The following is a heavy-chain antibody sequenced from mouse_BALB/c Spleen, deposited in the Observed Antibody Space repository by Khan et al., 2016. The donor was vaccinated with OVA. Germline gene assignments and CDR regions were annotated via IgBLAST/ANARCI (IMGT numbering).Heavy chain of an antibody. CDR3: ARGNWQSYYFDY. Sequence: VQLQQSGPELVKPGTSVKMSCKASGYRFTSYIIHWVKQRPGQGLEWIGYINPYNGATKYNEKFKGKATLTSDKSANTAYMERSSLTSEDSAVYYCARGNWQSYYFDYWGQGTTLTVSS. CDR2: INPYNGAT. V-gene: IGHV1S136*01. J-gene: IGHJ2*01. D-gene: IGHD4-1*01. CDR1: GYRFTSYI.